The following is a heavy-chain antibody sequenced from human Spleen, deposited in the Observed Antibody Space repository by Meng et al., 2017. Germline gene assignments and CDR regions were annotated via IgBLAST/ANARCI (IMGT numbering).Heavy chain of an antibody. D-gene: IGHD6-19*01. CDR1: GYTFTSYG. CDR3: AREGGAVADSFDH. Sequence: QVQLVQSGAEVKKPGASVKVSCKASGYTFTSYGISWVRQAPGQGLEWMGWITAYNGNTKYAQKLQGRVTMTTDTSTSTADMELRSLRADDTAVYYCAREGGAVADSFDHWGQGTLVTVSS. J-gene: IGHJ4*02. V-gene: IGHV1-18*01. CDR2: ITAYNGNT.